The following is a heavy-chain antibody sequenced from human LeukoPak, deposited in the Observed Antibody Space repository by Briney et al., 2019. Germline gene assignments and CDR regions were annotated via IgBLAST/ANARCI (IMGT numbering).Heavy chain of an antibody. V-gene: IGHV3-48*01. CDR2: ISSSSSTI. CDR3: ARCPVTSYYYYYMDV. Sequence: GGSLRLSCAASGFTFSSYSMNWVRQAPGKGLEWVSYISSSSSTIYYADSVKGRFTISRDNSQNTLYLQMNSLRAEDTAVYYCARCPVTSYYYYYMDVWGKGTTVTVSS. J-gene: IGHJ6*03. D-gene: IGHD4-17*01. CDR1: GFTFSSYS.